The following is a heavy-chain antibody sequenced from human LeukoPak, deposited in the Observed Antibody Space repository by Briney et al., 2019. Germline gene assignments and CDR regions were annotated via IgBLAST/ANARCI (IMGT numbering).Heavy chain of an antibody. V-gene: IGHV4-39*07. Sequence: PSETLSLTCTVSGGSISRGSYYWGWIRQPPGKGLEWIGTIYYGGSTYYNPSLKSRVTISVDTSQNQFSLKLNSVTAADTDVYYCASGDPSTVTTPYYFDYWGQGTLVTVSS. J-gene: IGHJ4*02. D-gene: IGHD4-17*01. CDR1: GGSISRGSYY. CDR2: IYYGGST. CDR3: ASGDPSTVTTPYYFDY.